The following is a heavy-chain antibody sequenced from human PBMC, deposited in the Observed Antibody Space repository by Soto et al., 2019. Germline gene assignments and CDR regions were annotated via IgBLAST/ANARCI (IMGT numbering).Heavy chain of an antibody. D-gene: IGHD6-19*01. CDR1: RFTLSSYS. CDR2: ISSSSSYI. Sequence: PGGSLRLSCAASRFTLSSYSMNWVRQASEKEMEWVSSISSSSSYIYYSDSVRRRFTISRDNAKNSLYLQMSSLRAEDTTVYYSGGSSGRSGWHFEYGGQGTLVTVFS. J-gene: IGHJ4*02. CDR3: GGSSGRSGWHFEY. V-gene: IGHV3-21*01.